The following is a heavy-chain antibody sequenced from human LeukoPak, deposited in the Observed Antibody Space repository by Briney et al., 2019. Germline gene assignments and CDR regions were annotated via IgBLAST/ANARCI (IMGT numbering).Heavy chain of an antibody. CDR2: FYTSGTS. Sequence: SETLSLTCTVSGGSISSYYWSWIRQPAGSGLEWIGRFYTSGTSNYNPSLKSRVTTSVDTSKNQFSLKLRSVTAADTAVYYCAREKLEDAFYYYMDVWGKGTTVTVSS. J-gene: IGHJ6*03. V-gene: IGHV4-4*07. CDR3: AREKLEDAFYYYMDV. CDR1: GGSISSYY. D-gene: IGHD6-6*01.